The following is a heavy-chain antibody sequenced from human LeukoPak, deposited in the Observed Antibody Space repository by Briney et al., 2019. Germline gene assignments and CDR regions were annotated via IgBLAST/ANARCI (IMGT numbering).Heavy chain of an antibody. CDR2: IYYSGST. CDR1: GGSISSSSYY. Sequence: SETLSLTCTVSGGSISSSSYYWGWIRQPPGKGLGWLGSIYYSGSTYYNPSLKSRVTISVDTSKNQFSLKLSSVTAADTAVYYCARHPGYSSGWYYFDYWGQGTLVTVSS. D-gene: IGHD6-19*01. CDR3: ARHPGYSSGWYYFDY. J-gene: IGHJ4*02. V-gene: IGHV4-39*01.